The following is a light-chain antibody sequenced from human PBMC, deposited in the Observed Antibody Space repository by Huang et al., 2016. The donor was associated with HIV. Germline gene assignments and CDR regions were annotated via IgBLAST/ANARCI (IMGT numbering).Light chain of an antibody. J-gene: IGKJ4*01. Sequence: EIALTQSPGTLSLSPGESATLSCRASENVSKNYLVWYQQKPGQPPRLLIYGASSRAAGIPDRFSGSGSGTDFTLTITRLEPEDFAVYYCQQYGTSPRTFGGGTRVEI. CDR2: GAS. CDR1: ENVSKNY. V-gene: IGKV3-20*01. CDR3: QQYGTSPRT.